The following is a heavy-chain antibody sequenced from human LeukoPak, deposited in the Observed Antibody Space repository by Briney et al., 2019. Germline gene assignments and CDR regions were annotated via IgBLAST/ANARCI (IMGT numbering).Heavy chain of an antibody. CDR3: ARLELDGYNWYY. D-gene: IGHD5-24*01. CDR2: IYYSGST. CDR1: GGSLSSSSYY. V-gene: IGHV4-39*01. Sequence: SETLSLTCTVSGGSLSSSSYYWGWLRQPPGKGLEGVGSIYYSGSTYYNPSLKSRVTISVDTSKNQFSLKLSSVTAADTAVYYCARLELDGYNWYYWGQGTLVTVSS. J-gene: IGHJ4*02.